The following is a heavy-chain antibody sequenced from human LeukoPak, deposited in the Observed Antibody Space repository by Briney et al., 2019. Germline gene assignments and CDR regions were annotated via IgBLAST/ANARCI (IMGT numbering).Heavy chain of an antibody. CDR1: GGSISSHY. J-gene: IGHJ5*02. Sequence: SETLSPTCTVSGGSISSHYWSWIRQPPGKGLEWIGYIYYSGSTNYNPSLKSRVTISVDTSKNQFSLKLSSVTAADTAVYYCARGPYYDFWSGYYPFDPWGQGTLVTVSS. D-gene: IGHD3-3*01. CDR3: ARGPYYDFWSGYYPFDP. V-gene: IGHV4-59*11. CDR2: IYYSGST.